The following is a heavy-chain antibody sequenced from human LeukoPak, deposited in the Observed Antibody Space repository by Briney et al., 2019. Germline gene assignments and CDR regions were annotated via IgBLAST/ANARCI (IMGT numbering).Heavy chain of an antibody. CDR2: VFYNGAT. D-gene: IGHD1-26*01. CDR1: GGSISSSIYY. Sequence: SETLSLTCIVSGGSISSSIYYWAWVRQPPGKGLEWIGTVFYNGATQYSPSLRSRVTISIDTSEDQFSLKLSSVSAADSAVYYCARGKERWEPVGTNWFDPWGQGTLVTVSS. J-gene: IGHJ5*02. V-gene: IGHV4-39*07. CDR3: ARGKERWEPVGTNWFDP.